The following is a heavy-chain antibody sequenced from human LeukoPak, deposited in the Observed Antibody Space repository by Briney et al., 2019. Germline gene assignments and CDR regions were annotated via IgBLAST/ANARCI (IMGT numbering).Heavy chain of an antibody. CDR2: INAGNGNT. CDR3: ARGAAEGLDR. CDR1: GYTFTSYA. V-gene: IGHV1-3*01. Sequence: ASVTVSCKASGYTFTSYAMHWVRQAPGQRLEWMGWINAGNGNTKYSQKFQGRVTITRDTSANTAYMEVSSLRSVDTAVYYCARGAAEGLDRWGQGTLVTVSS. J-gene: IGHJ5*02. D-gene: IGHD6-13*01.